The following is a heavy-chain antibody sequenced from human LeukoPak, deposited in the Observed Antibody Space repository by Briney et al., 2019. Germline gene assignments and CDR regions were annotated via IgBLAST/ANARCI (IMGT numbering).Heavy chain of an antibody. V-gene: IGHV4-59*01. CDR3: ARTGDGDWFDP. D-gene: IGHD7-27*01. CDR1: GGSISSYY. Sequence: KPSETLSLTCTVSGGSISSYYWSWIRQPPGKGLEWIGYIYYSGSTNYNPSLKSRVTISVDTSKNQFSLKLSSVTATDTAVYYCARTGDGDWFDPWGQGTLVTVSS. CDR2: IYYSGST. J-gene: IGHJ5*02.